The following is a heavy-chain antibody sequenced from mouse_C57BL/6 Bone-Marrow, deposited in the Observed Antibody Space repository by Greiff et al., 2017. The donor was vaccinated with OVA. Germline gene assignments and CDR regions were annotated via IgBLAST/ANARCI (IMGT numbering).Heavy chain of an antibody. CDR2: FYPGSGSI. J-gene: IGHJ3*01. D-gene: IGHD2-5*01. V-gene: IGHV1-62-2*01. Sequence: QVHVKQSGAELVKPGASVKLSCKASGYTFTEYTIHWVKQRSGQGLEWIGWFYPGSGSIKYNEKFKDKATLTADKSSSTVYMELSRLTSEDSAVYFCARHENYSNWFAYWGQGTLVTVSA. CDR3: ARHENYSNWFAY. CDR1: GYTFTEYT.